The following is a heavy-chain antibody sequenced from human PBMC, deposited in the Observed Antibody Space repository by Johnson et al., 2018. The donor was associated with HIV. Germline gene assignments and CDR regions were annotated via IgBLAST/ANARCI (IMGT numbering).Heavy chain of an antibody. V-gene: IGHV3-30-3*01. Sequence: MQLVESGGGVVQPGRSLRLSCAASGFTFSSYAMYWVRQAPGKGLEWVAFISYDGSNKYYADSVKGRFTISRDNSKNTLYLQMNSLRAEDTAVYYCARDIIAVAGYDAFDIWGQGTMVTVSS. CDR3: ARDIIAVAGYDAFDI. CDR2: ISYDGSNK. J-gene: IGHJ3*02. D-gene: IGHD6-19*01. CDR1: GFTFSSYA.